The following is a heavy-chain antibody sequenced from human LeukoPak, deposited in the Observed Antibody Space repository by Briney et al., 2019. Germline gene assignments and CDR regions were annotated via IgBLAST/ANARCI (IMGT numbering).Heavy chain of an antibody. Sequence: ASETLSLTCTVSGDSISRNYWSWIRQPPGKGLEWIGYIYHSGSTNYNPSLQSRVTLSIDTSKNQFSLSLSSVTAADTAVYYCARRAGAYSHPYDYWGQGTLVTVSS. CDR1: GDSISRNY. D-gene: IGHD4/OR15-4a*01. CDR2: IYHSGST. J-gene: IGHJ4*02. CDR3: ARRAGAYSHPYDY. V-gene: IGHV4-59*01.